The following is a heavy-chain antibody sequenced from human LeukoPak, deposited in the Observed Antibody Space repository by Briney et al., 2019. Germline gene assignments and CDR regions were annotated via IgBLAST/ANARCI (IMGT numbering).Heavy chain of an antibody. CDR3: AKDLEVLWFGDPTDASDI. D-gene: IGHD3-10*01. CDR1: GFTFSDYP. CDR2: ITGSGDSS. J-gene: IGHJ3*02. V-gene: IGHV3-23*01. Sequence: GGSLRLSCAASGFTFSDYPMNWVRLAPGKGLEWVSVITGSGDSSFYGDSVKGRFTISRDNSKNTLYLQMNSLRVEDTAVYYCAKDLEVLWFGDPTDASDIWGQGTMVTVAS.